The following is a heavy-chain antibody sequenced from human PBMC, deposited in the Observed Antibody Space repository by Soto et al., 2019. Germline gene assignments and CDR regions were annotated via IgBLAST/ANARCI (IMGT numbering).Heavy chain of an antibody. J-gene: IGHJ4*02. V-gene: IGHV3-33*01. CDR3: ARGGGVAAAGFDY. CDR2: IWYDGSNK. Sequence: GGAMSLSCAASGFTFSSYGMHWVRQAPGKGLEWVAVIWYDGSNKYYADSVKGRFTISRDNSKNTLYLQMNSLRAEDTAVYYCARGGGVAAAGFDYWGQGTLVTVSS. D-gene: IGHD6-13*01. CDR1: GFTFSSYG.